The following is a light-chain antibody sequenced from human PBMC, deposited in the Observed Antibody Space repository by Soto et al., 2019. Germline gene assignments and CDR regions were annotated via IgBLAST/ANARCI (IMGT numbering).Light chain of an antibody. J-gene: IGLJ2*01. CDR2: GTS. Sequence: QPVLTQPPSVSGAPGQRVTISCTGSSPNIGAGYDVHWYQQLPGTAPKLLIYGTSNRPSGVPDRFSGSKSGTSASLAITGLQAEDEADYYCQSYDSSLSVVFGGGTKLTVL. CDR3: QSYDSSLSVV. CDR1: SPNIGAGYD. V-gene: IGLV1-40*01.